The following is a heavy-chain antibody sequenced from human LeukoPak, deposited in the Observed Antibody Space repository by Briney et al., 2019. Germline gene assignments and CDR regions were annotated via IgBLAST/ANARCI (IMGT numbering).Heavy chain of an antibody. D-gene: IGHD3-10*01. CDR2: INHSGST. Sequence: SETLSLTCAVYGGSFSGYYWSWIRQPPGKGLEWIGEINHSGSTYYNPSLKSRVTISVDTSKNQFFLKLSSVTAADTAVYYCARGYYYGHMDVWGQGTTVTVSS. CDR1: GGSFSGYY. V-gene: IGHV4-34*09. CDR3: ARGYYYGHMDV. J-gene: IGHJ6*02.